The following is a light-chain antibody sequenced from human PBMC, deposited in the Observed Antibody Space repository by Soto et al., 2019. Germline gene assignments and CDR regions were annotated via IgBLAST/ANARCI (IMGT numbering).Light chain of an antibody. J-gene: IGKJ4*01. CDR1: QSVRSN. Sequence: EVVITQSAATVSVPQGERVTLSCRASQSVRSNLAWYQQKPGQSPRLLMFRTSSRATGFPARFSGSGSGTEFNLTISSLQSEDFGVYYCQQYNNWPRATFGGGTKVDI. CDR2: RTS. CDR3: QQYNNWPRAT. V-gene: IGKV3-15*01.